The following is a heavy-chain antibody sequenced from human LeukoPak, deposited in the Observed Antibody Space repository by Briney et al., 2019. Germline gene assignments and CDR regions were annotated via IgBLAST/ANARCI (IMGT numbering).Heavy chain of an antibody. CDR3: ARRRDYYDSRGYYAFDI. CDR2: IYYTGST. D-gene: IGHD3-22*01. J-gene: IGHJ3*02. CDR1: GGSVSSGSYY. Sequence: PAETLSLTCTVSGGSVSSGSYYWSWIRQPLGKGLEWIGYIYYTGSTNYNPSLKSRVTISVDTSKNQFSLKLNSVTAADTAVYYCARRRDYYDSRGYYAFDIWGHGTMVTVSS. V-gene: IGHV4-61*01.